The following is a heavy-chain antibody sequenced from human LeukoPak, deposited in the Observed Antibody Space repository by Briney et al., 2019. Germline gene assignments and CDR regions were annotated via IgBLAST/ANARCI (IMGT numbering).Heavy chain of an antibody. Sequence: ASVTVSCKASGYTFTSYYMHWVRQAPGQGLEWMGIINPSGGSTSYAQKFQGRVTMTRDTSTSTVYMELSSLRSEDTAVYYCARVGGGKRMVRGVIITLGWFDPWGQGTLVTVSS. CDR2: INPSGGST. J-gene: IGHJ5*02. CDR1: GYTFTSYY. CDR3: ARVGGGKRMVRGVIITLGWFDP. D-gene: IGHD3-10*01. V-gene: IGHV1-46*01.